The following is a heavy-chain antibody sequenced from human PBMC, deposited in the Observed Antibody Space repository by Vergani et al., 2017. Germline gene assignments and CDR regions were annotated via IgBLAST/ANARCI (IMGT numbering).Heavy chain of an antibody. Sequence: VQLLESGGGLVQPGGSLRLTCAASEFTFSNYAMNWVRQAPGKGLEWVAFIRYDGSNKYYADSVKGRFTISRDNSKNTLYLQMNSLRAEDTAVYYCARLSYDTTPYLQGGYDCWGQGTLVSVSS. J-gene: IGHJ4*02. CDR3: ARLSYDTTPYLQGGYDC. CDR1: EFTFSNYA. D-gene: IGHD3-22*01. CDR2: IRYDGSNK. V-gene: IGHV3-30*02.